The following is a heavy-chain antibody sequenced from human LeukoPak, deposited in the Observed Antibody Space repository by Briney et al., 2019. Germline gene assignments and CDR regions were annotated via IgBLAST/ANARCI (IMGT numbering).Heavy chain of an antibody. D-gene: IGHD3-10*01. CDR1: GFTFSRYW. Sequence: GGSLRLSCAASGFTFSRYWMHWVRQAPGKGRVWVSRICSDGSCTNYADSVKGRFTISRDNAKNTLYLQMNSLRAEDTAIYYCARGPTGDFGSGSYPDWGQGTLVTVSS. J-gene: IGHJ4*02. V-gene: IGHV3-74*01. CDR2: ICSDGSCT. CDR3: ARGPTGDFGSGSYPD.